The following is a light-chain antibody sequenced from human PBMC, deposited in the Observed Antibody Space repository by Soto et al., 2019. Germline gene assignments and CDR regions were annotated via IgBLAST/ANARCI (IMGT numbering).Light chain of an antibody. V-gene: IGLV2-23*01. J-gene: IGLJ1*01. CDR3: CSYAGSSTVV. CDR2: EGS. CDR1: SSDVGTYNL. Sequence: QSALTQPASVSGSPGQSITISCTGTSSDVGTYNLVSWYQQHPGKAPKLMIYEGSKRPSGVSNRFSGSKSGNTASLTISGLQADDEADYYCCSYAGSSTVVFGIGTKLTVL.